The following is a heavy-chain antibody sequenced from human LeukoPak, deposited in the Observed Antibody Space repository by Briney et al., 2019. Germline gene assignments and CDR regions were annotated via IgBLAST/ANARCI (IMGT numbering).Heavy chain of an antibody. J-gene: IGHJ1*01. D-gene: IGHD6-6*01. Sequence: SETLSLTCAVYGGSFSGYYWSWIRQPPGKGLEWIGEINHSGSTNYNPSLKSRVTISVDTSKNQFSLKLSSVTAADTAVYYCARHFPLPIAAPRIFQHWGQGTLVTVSS. CDR2: INHSGST. CDR3: ARHFPLPIAAPRIFQH. CDR1: GGSFSGYY. V-gene: IGHV4-34*01.